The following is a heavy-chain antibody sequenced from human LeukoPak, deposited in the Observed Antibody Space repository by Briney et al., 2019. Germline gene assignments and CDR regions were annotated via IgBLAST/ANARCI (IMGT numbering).Heavy chain of an antibody. D-gene: IGHD2-21*02. V-gene: IGHV4-59*01. CDR1: GRSISSYD. Sequence: PSEILSLTCTVAGRSISSYDGSWIRQPPGKGREWIGYVYYSGSTNYNPSLKSRVTISVDTSKNQFSLKLSSVTAADTAVYYCARALVTAILYEDWGQGTLVTVSS. J-gene: IGHJ4*02. CDR2: VYYSGST. CDR3: ARALVTAILYED.